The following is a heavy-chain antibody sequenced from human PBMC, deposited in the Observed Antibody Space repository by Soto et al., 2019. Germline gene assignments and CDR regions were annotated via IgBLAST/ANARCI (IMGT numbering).Heavy chain of an antibody. CDR1: GGPISSSSYY. CDR3: ARSAIATHWIFDL. Sequence: ETLSLTCTVSGGPISSSSYYWGWIRQAPGKGLEWLATIYYTGYTYHNPSLKSHVTISVDTSKNQFSLKLTSVTAADTALYYCARSAIATHWIFDLWGRGTLVTVSS. V-gene: IGHV4-39*01. CDR2: IYYTGYT. J-gene: IGHJ2*01. D-gene: IGHD5-18*01.